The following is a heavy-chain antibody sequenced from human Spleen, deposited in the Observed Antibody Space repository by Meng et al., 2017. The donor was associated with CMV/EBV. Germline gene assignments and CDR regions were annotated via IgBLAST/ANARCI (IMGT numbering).Heavy chain of an antibody. J-gene: IGHJ6*02. Sequence: GESLKISCAASGFMFSTYNMNWVRQAPGKGLEWVSSISSTTTYIYYADSVKGRFTVSRDNAKNSLYLQMNSLRAEDTAVYYCAKSSNGSGTYFPHYYYYYGMDVWGQGTTVTVSS. CDR1: GFMFSTYN. CDR3: AKSSNGSGTYFPHYYYYYGMDV. D-gene: IGHD1-26*01. CDR2: ISSTTTYI. V-gene: IGHV3-21*04.